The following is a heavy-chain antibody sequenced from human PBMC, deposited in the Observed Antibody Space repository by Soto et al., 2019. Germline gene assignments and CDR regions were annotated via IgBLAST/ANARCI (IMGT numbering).Heavy chain of an antibody. CDR3: ARVPVVMTDIQGDYFDY. V-gene: IGHV3-72*01. CDR1: GFAFSDHY. CDR2: SRNKLNSYIT. J-gene: IGHJ4*02. D-gene: IGHD2-21*02. Sequence: PGGSLRLSCAASGFAFSDHYMDWFRQAPGNGLECVGRSRNKLNSYITEYAASVKGRFTISRDDSKNSLYLQMKSLISADTAVYYCARVPVVMTDIQGDYFDYWGKGTMVTVSS.